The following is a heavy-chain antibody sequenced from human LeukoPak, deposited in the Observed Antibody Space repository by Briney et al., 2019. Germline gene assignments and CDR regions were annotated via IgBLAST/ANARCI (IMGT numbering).Heavy chain of an antibody. Sequence: SETLSLTWSVSGGSISSSSYYWAGIRQPPGKGGEWIGSIFFSGTTYYNPSLQSLVTISVHTAKTQFSLTVTSVTAADAPAYYCARDAHCSGVSCFSAYKWFVPWGQRTLVTVSS. CDR1: GGSISSSSYY. CDR3: ARDAHCSGVSCFSAYKWFVP. D-gene: IGHD2-15*01. J-gene: IGHJ5*02. V-gene: IGHV4-39*07. CDR2: IFFSGTT.